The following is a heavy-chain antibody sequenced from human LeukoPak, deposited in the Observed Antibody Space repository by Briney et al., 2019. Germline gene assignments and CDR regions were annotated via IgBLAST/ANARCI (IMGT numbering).Heavy chain of an antibody. CDR3: ATDPGEWEPI. Sequence: PGGSLRLSCATSGLTFTNAWMGWFRQAPGKGLEWVGRIKSKTDGGTSDYAAPVQGRFTISRDDSKNTLYLQMNSLKIEDTAVYYCATDPGEWEPIWGQGTMVTVSS. CDR1: GLTFTNAW. V-gene: IGHV3-15*01. D-gene: IGHD1-26*01. J-gene: IGHJ3*02. CDR2: IKSKTDGGTS.